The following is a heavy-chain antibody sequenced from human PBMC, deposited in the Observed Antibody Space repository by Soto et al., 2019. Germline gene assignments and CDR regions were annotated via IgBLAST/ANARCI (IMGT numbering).Heavy chain of an antibody. V-gene: IGHV4-4*02. J-gene: IGHJ4*02. D-gene: IGHD3-16*01. CDR1: NASITSSNW. CDR2: IYHSGST. Sequence: QVQLQESGPGLVKPSGTLSLTCAVSNASITSSNWWSWVRQPPGKGLEWIGQIYHSGSTNYNPSLKSRVTMSLDKSNNQFSLKLSSVTSADTAVYYCARDLRLGYFDYWGQGTLVTVSS. CDR3: ARDLRLGYFDY.